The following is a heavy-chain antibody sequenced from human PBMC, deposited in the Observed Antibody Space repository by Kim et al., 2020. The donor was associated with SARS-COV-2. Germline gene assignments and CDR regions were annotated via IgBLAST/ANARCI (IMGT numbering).Heavy chain of an antibody. D-gene: IGHD6-13*01. J-gene: IGHJ5*02. Sequence: SETLSLTCTVSGGSISSYYWSWIRQPPGKGLEWIGYIYYSGSTNYNPSLKSRVTISVDTSKNQFSLKLSSVTAADTAVYYCARGGKVAAGFRRGNWFDPWGQETLVSVSS. V-gene: IGHV4-59*13. CDR1: GGSISSYY. CDR2: IYYSGST. CDR3: ARGGKVAAGFRRGNWFDP.